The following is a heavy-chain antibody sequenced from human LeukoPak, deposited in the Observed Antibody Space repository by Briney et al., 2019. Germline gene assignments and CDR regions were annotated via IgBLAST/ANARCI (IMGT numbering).Heavy chain of an antibody. CDR1: GLSLSSYS. D-gene: IGHD6-19*01. CDR3: AKLAVAGPQSPYYCDY. Sequence: GRCLSLSCAVSGLSLSSYSMRWVSHAPGRGLEWVSAIRGRGGRTYYADSVKRRFTISRDNSKHTLYLQMNSLRAEDTAVYYCAKLAVAGPQSPYYCDYRGQGTLVTVSP. J-gene: IGHJ4*02. CDR2: IRGRGGRT. V-gene: IGHV3-23*01.